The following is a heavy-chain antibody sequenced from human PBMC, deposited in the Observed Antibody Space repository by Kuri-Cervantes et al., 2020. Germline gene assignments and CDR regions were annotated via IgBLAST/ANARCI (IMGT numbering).Heavy chain of an antibody. V-gene: IGHV3-21*04. J-gene: IGHJ4*02. CDR1: RFSLSSYS. CDR3: TRPPGYYDSSGYGANY. CDR2: ISSSNSYI. Sequence: GGSLRLSCAASRFSLSSYSLHWVRQAPGKGLEWVSSISSSNSYIYYADSVKGRFTISRDNAKNSLYLQMNSLKTEDTAVYYCTRPPGYYDSSGYGANYWGQGTLVTVSS. D-gene: IGHD3-22*01.